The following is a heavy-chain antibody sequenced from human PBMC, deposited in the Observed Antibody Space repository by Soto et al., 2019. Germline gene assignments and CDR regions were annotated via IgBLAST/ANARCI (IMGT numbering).Heavy chain of an antibody. J-gene: IGHJ4*02. CDR2: VSLGGGA. CDR1: GVSITSTDW. CDR3: AGSTADTTLKASSF. D-gene: IGHD4-4*01. V-gene: IGHV4-4*02. Sequence: QVQLQESGPGLVKPSETLSLSCAVSGVSITSTDWWSWVRQPPGKGLQRFGEVSLGGGANYNPSLNSRVTISVDNSKNQFSLTLNSVTAADTAVYFCAGSTADTTLKASSFWGQGTLVTVSS.